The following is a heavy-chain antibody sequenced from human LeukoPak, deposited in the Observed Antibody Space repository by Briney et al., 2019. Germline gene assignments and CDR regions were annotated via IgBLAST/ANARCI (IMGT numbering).Heavy chain of an antibody. CDR3: ARGTYFHDSGSFFDY. V-gene: IGHV3-21*04. CDR2: ISGNSNYI. Sequence: PGGSLRLSCAASGFTFSTYSINWVRQAPGKGLEWVASISGNSNYIFYADSVKGRFTISRDNAKNSVYLQMNSLRAEDTAVYYCARGTYFHDSGSFFDYWGQGTLVTVSS. J-gene: IGHJ4*02. CDR1: GFTFSTYS. D-gene: IGHD3-10*01.